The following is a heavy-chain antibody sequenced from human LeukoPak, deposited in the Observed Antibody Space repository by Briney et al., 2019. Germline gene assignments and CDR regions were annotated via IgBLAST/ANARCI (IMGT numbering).Heavy chain of an antibody. J-gene: IGHJ4*02. CDR1: GFTFSSYN. V-gene: IGHV3-21*01. Sequence: PWGSLRLSCAASGFTFSSYNMNWVRQAPGKGLEWVSSISSSSSNIYYADSVKGRFTISRDNAKNSLYLQMNSLTAEDTAVYYCAGAPGSGTQGYYFDYWGQGTLDTVSS. CDR2: ISSSSSNI. D-gene: IGHD3-10*01. CDR3: AGAPGSGTQGYYFDY.